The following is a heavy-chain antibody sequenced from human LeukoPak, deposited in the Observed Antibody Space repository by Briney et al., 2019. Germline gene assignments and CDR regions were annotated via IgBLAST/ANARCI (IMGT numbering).Heavy chain of an antibody. J-gene: IGHJ6*02. V-gene: IGHV3-21*01. CDR2: ISSSSSYI. CDR1: GFTFSSYS. Sequence: GGSLRLSCAASGFTFSSYSMNWVRQAPGKGLEWVSSISSSSSYIYYADSVKGRFTISRDNAKNSLYLQMNSLRAEDTAVYYCARDLECGLRGNPDYYYGMDVWGQGITVTVSS. CDR3: ARDLECGLRGNPDYYYGMDV. D-gene: IGHD4-17*01.